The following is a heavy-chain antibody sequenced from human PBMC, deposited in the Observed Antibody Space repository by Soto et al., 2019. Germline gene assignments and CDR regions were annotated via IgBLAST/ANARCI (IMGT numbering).Heavy chain of an antibody. CDR1: GGSISSYY. D-gene: IGHD2-2*01. V-gene: IGHV4-4*07. CDR3: ARDCSSNSCYDVFDY. CDR2: IYTSGST. Sequence: SETLSLTCTVSGGSISSYYWSWIRQPAGKGLEWIGRIYTSGSTNYNPSLKSRVTMSVDTSKNQFSLKLSSVTAADTAVYYCARDCSSNSCYDVFDYWGQGTLVTVSS. J-gene: IGHJ4*02.